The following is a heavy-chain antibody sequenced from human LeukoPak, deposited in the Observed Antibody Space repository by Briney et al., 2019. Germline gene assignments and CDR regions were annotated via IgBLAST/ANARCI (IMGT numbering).Heavy chain of an antibody. D-gene: IGHD5-12*01. CDR3: ARGGGYASPIGY. CDR1: GCSISTYY. CDR2: IYHSGST. V-gene: IGHV4-59*01. J-gene: IGHJ4*02. Sequence: SETLSLTCTLSGCSISTYYWSWIRQPPGKGLEWIGYIYHSGSTNYNPSLKSRVTISVDTSKNQFSLKLSSVTAADTAVCYCARGGGYASPIGYWGQGALVTVSS.